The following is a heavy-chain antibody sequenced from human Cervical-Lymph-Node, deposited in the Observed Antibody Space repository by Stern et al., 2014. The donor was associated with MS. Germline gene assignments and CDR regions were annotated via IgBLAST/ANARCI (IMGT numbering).Heavy chain of an antibody. CDR3: ARITYCDGDCFRFDY. J-gene: IGHJ4*02. D-gene: IGHD2-21*02. CDR2: IHHGGTT. Sequence: QLQLQESGPGLVTPSGTLSLTCAVSGGSISSPNWWTWVRQSPGKGLEWIGEIHHGGTTNYNPSLKSRITMSVDKSKNQFSLKLSSVTAADTALYYCARITYCDGDCFRFDYWGQGTLVTVSS. CDR1: GGSISSPNW. V-gene: IGHV4-4*02.